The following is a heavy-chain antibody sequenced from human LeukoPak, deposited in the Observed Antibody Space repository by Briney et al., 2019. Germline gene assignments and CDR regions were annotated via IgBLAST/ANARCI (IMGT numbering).Heavy chain of an antibody. CDR2: IHYSGST. V-gene: IGHV4-59*08. CDR1: GGSISSYY. D-gene: IGHD3-10*01. CDR3: ARHSEGLWFGELWFDY. Sequence: PSETLSLTCTVSGGSISSYYWSWIRQPPGKGLEWIGYIHYSGSTNYNPSLKSRVTISVDTSKNQFSLKLSSVTAADTAVYYCARHSEGLWFGELWFDYWGQGTLVTVSS. J-gene: IGHJ4*02.